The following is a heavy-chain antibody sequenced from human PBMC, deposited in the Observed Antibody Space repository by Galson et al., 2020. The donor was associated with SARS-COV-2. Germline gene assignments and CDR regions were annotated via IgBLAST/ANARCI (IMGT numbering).Heavy chain of an antibody. CDR3: VRHGGSTGYGSENWFDP. Sequence: ASETLSLTCIVSGGSIGSRSYYWGWIRQPPGKGLEWIGSFYYSGSGRPYYDPSLKSRLTISVDTSKNQFSLQLSSVTAADTAIYYCVRHGGSTGYGSENWFDPWGQGTLVTVSS. CDR1: GGSIGSRSYY. CDR2: FYYSGSGRP. J-gene: IGHJ5*02. V-gene: IGHV4-39*01. D-gene: IGHD2-2*01.